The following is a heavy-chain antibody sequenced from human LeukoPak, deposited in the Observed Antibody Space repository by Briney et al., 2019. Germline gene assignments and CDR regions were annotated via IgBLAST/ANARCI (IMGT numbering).Heavy chain of an antibody. CDR3: TRQYDILTGYPGWYFDY. Sequence: GSLRLSCAASGLTFSGSAMHWVRQASGKGLEWVGRIRSKANSYATAYAASVKGRFTISRDDSKNTAYLQMNSLKTEDTAVYYCTRQYDILTGYPGWYFDYWGQGTLVTVSS. CDR2: IRSKANSYAT. J-gene: IGHJ4*02. V-gene: IGHV3-73*01. D-gene: IGHD3-9*01. CDR1: GLTFSGSA.